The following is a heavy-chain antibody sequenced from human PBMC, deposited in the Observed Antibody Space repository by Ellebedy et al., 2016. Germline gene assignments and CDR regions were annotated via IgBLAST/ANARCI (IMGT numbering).Heavy chain of an antibody. V-gene: IGHV3-7*01. CDR1: GFTFSSYW. Sequence: GESLKISXAASGFTFSSYWMSWVRQAPGKGLEWVANIKQDGSEKYYVDSVKGRFTISRDNAKNSLYLQMNSLRAEDTAVYYCTTSPYDFWSGYYDWYYYYYMDVWGKGTTVTVSS. CDR3: TTSPYDFWSGYYDWYYYYYMDV. J-gene: IGHJ6*03. CDR2: IKQDGSEK. D-gene: IGHD3-3*01.